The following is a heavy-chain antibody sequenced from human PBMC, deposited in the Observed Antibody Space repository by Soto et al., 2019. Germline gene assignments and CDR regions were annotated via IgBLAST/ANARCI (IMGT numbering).Heavy chain of an antibody. CDR2: ISAYTGNT. Sequence: ASVKVSCKASGYTFTSYGISWVRQAPGQGLEWMGWISAYTGNTNYAQKLQGRVTMTTDTSTTTAYMDLRSLRSDDTAVYYCARTGGDCTQGVCYDYWGQGTPVTVSS. J-gene: IGHJ4*02. D-gene: IGHD2-8*01. CDR3: ARTGGDCTQGVCYDY. V-gene: IGHV1-18*01. CDR1: GYTFTSYG.